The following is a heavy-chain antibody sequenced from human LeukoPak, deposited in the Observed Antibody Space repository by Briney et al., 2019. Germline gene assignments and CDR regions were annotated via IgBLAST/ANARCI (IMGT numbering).Heavy chain of an antibody. Sequence: SETLSLTCTVSGGPINSGTYYWGWIRQPPGKGLEWIGNIYYGGSTFCNPSLKSRVTMSLDTSKNQFSLMLSSVTAADTAVYYCARAPYGSATNNYYMDVWGKGTTVTVSS. J-gene: IGHJ6*03. D-gene: IGHD3-10*01. CDR1: GGPINSGTYY. CDR2: IYYGGST. CDR3: ARAPYGSATNNYYMDV. V-gene: IGHV4-39*07.